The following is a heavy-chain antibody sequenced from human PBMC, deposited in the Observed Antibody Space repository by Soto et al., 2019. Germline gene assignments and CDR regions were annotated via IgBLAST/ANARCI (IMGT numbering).Heavy chain of an antibody. V-gene: IGHV2-70*11. D-gene: IGHD5-12*01. Sequence: SGPTLVNPTQTLTLTCTLSGFSLSTSGMCVSWIRQPPGKALEWLARIDWDDDKYYSTYLKTRLTISKDTSKNQVVLTMTNMDPVDTATYYCARMTSGYDNKYLYDGLDVWGQGTTVTVS. J-gene: IGHJ6*02. CDR3: ARMTSGYDNKYLYDGLDV. CDR1: GFSLSTSGMC. CDR2: IDWDDDK.